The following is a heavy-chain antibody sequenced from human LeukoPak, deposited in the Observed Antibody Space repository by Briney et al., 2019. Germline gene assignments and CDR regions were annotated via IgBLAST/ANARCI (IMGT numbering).Heavy chain of an antibody. J-gene: IGHJ4*02. CDR1: GFTFSSYG. CDR3: ARHLDILTGYYMPFDY. CDR2: INHSGST. Sequence: GSLRLSCAASGFTFSSYGMHWVRQPPGKGLEWIGEINHSGSTNYNPSLKSRVTVSVDTSKNQFSLKLSSVTAADTAVYYCARHLDILTGYYMPFDYWGQGTLVTVSS. D-gene: IGHD3-9*01. V-gene: IGHV4-34*01.